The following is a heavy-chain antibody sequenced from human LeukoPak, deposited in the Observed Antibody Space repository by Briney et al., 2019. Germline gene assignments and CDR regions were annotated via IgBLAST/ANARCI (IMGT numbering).Heavy chain of an antibody. J-gene: IGHJ3*02. CDR2: IDWDDDK. D-gene: IGHD6-19*01. V-gene: IGHV2-70*11. CDR3: ARIVGGVGIAVAPLGAFDI. Sequence: SGPALVKPTQTLTLTCTFSGFSLSTSGMCVSWIRQPPGKALEWLARIDWDDDKYYSTSLKTRLTISKDTSKNQVVLTMTNMDPVDTATYYCARIVGGVGIAVAPLGAFDIWGQGTMVTVSS. CDR1: GFSLSTSGMC.